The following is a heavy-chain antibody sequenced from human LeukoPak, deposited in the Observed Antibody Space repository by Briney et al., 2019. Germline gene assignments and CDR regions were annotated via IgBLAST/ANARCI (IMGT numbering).Heavy chain of an antibody. V-gene: IGHV1-69*05. D-gene: IGHD2-2*01. CDR2: IIPILGTA. CDR1: GGTFSSYA. J-gene: IGHJ5*02. Sequence: SVKVSCKASGGTFSSYAISWVRQAPGQGLEWMGGIIPILGTANYAQKFQGRVTITTDESTSTAYMELSSLRSEDTAVYYCARDLRGYCSSTSCYHNSFDPWGQGTLVTVSS. CDR3: ARDLRGYCSSTSCYHNSFDP.